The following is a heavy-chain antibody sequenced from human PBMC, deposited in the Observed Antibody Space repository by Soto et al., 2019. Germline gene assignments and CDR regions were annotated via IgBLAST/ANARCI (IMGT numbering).Heavy chain of an antibody. Sequence: GESLKISCKGSGYSFTSYWIGWVRQMPGKGLEWMGIIYPGDSDTRYSPSFQGQVTISADKSISTAYLQWSSLKASDTAMYYCARRPEGYCSGGSCYGGNWFDPWGQGTLVTVSS. CDR2: IYPGDSDT. CDR3: ARRPEGYCSGGSCYGGNWFDP. D-gene: IGHD2-15*01. J-gene: IGHJ5*02. CDR1: GYSFTSYW. V-gene: IGHV5-51*01.